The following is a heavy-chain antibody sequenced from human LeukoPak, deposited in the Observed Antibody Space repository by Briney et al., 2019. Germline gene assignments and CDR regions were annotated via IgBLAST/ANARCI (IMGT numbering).Heavy chain of an antibody. Sequence: GSSVKVSCKASGGTFSSYAISWVRQAPGQELEWMGGIIPIFGTANYAQKFQGRVTITADESTSTAYMELSSLKSEDTAVYYCARGDAPGDFDYWGQGTLVTVSS. D-gene: IGHD2-2*01. CDR2: IIPIFGTA. J-gene: IGHJ4*02. CDR3: ARGDAPGDFDY. CDR1: GGTFSSYA. V-gene: IGHV1-69*01.